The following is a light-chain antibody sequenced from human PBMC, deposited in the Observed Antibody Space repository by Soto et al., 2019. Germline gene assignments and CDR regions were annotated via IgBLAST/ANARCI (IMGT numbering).Light chain of an antibody. CDR1: QSVSSN. J-gene: IGKJ4*01. CDR2: GAS. V-gene: IGKV3-15*01. Sequence: EIVMTQSPATLSVSPGERATLSCRASQSVSSNLAWYQQKPGQAPRLLIYGASIRATGIPARFSGSGSGTEFTITISSMQYEDFAVYYCQQYNNRSPLTFGGGTKVAIK. CDR3: QQYNNRSPLT.